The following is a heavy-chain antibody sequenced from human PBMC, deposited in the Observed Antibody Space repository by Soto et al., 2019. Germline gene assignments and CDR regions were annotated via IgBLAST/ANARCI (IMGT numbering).Heavy chain of an antibody. CDR1: GFTFSSYG. J-gene: IGHJ4*02. V-gene: IGHV3-30*18. D-gene: IGHD6-25*01. CDR2: ISYDGSNK. Sequence: QVQLVESGGGVVQPGRSLRLSCAASGFTFSSYGMHWVRQAPGKGLEWVAVISYDGSNKYYADSVKGRFTISRDNSKNTLYLQMNSLGAEDTAVYYCAKDRAADYWGQGTLVTVSS. CDR3: AKDRAADY.